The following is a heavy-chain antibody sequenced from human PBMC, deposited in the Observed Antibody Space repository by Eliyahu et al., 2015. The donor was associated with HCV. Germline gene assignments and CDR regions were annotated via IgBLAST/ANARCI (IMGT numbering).Heavy chain of an antibody. V-gene: IGHV1-3*01. CDR2: INAGNGNT. D-gene: IGHD3-9*01. J-gene: IGHJ4*02. Sequence: QAPGQGLEWMGWINAGNGNTKYSQKFQGRVTITRDTSASTAYMELSSLRSEDTAVYYCARAGNYDILTGYYSVDGGPFDYWGQGTLVTVSS. CDR3: ARAGNYDILTGYYSVDGGPFDY.